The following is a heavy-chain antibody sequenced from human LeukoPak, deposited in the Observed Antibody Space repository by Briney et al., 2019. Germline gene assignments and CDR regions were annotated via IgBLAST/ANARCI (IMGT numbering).Heavy chain of an antibody. CDR3: AKGDGYNSHFDY. J-gene: IGHJ4*02. Sequence: GRSLRLSWAASGFTFSSYSMHWVRQAQGKGLEWVAVISYDGSNKYYADSVKGRFTISRDNSKNTLYLQMNSLRAEDTAVYYCAKGDGYNSHFDYWGQGTLVTVSS. CDR2: ISYDGSNK. D-gene: IGHD5-24*01. CDR1: GFTFSSYS. V-gene: IGHV3-30*18.